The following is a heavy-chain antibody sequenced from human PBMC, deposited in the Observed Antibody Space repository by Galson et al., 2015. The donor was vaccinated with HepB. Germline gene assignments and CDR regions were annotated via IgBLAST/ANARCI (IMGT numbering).Heavy chain of an antibody. J-gene: IGHJ6*03. D-gene: IGHD2-2*02. V-gene: IGHV1-2*04. CDR1: GYTFTGYY. Sequence: SVKVSCKASGYTFTGYYMHWVRQAPGQGLERMGWINPNSGGTNYAQKFQGWVTMTRDTSISTAYMELSRLRSDDTAVYYCARSGLVVVPAAIYYMDVWGKGTTVTVSS. CDR2: INPNSGGT. CDR3: ARSGLVVVPAAIYYMDV.